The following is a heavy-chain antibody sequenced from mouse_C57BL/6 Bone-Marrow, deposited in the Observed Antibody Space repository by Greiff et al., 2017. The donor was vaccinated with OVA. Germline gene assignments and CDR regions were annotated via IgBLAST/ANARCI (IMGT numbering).Heavy chain of an antibody. CDR3: ARRWLLLWFAD. D-gene: IGHD2-3*01. Sequence: QVQLQQPGAELVKPGASVKLSCKASGYTFTSYWMHWVKQRPGQGLEWIGMIHPNSGSTNYNEKFKSKATLTVDKSSSTAYMQLSSLTSEDSAVYYCARRWLLLWFADWGQGTLVTVSA. J-gene: IGHJ3*01. V-gene: IGHV1-64*01. CDR2: IHPNSGST. CDR1: GYTFTSYW.